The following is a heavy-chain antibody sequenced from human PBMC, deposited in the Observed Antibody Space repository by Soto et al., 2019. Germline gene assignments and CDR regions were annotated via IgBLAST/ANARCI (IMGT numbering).Heavy chain of an antibody. J-gene: IGHJ4*02. CDR3: ARERGRTGSTLLGY. D-gene: IGHD2-2*01. CDR2: VSTYNGNT. Sequence: QVQLVQSGAEVKKPGASVKVSCKASGYTFTSYGINWVRQAPGQGLEWMGRVSTYNGNTNYAPRFQGRVTMTTDTAPTTAYMELRSLSSDDTATYYCARERGRTGSTLLGYWGQGTLDSVSA. V-gene: IGHV1-18*01. CDR1: GYTFTSYG.